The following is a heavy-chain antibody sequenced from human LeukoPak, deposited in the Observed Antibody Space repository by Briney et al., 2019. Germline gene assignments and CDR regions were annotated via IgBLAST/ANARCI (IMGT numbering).Heavy chain of an antibody. CDR2: INHSGST. J-gene: IGHJ4*02. CDR3: ARAPLASGRTPLFDY. V-gene: IGHV4-34*01. D-gene: IGHD6-19*01. CDR1: GGSFSGYY. Sequence: SETLSLTCAVYGGSFSGYYWSWIRQPPGNGLEWIGEINHSGSTNYNPSLKSRVTISVDTSKNQFSLKLSSVTAADTAVYYCARAPLASGRTPLFDYRGQGTLVTVSS.